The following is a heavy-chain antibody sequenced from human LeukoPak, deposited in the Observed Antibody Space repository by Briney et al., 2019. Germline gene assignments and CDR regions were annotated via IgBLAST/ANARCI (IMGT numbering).Heavy chain of an antibody. CDR3: ARHTDYDYVWGSYRYTPGFDY. CDR2: IYYSGST. CDR1: GGSISSSSYY. Sequence: SETLSLTCTVSGGSISSSSYYWGWIRQPPGKGLEWIGSIYYSGSTYYNPSLKSRVTISVDTSKNQFSLKLSSVTAADTAVYCRARHTDYDYVWGSYRYTPGFDYWGQGTLVTVSS. V-gene: IGHV4-39*01. D-gene: IGHD3-16*02. J-gene: IGHJ4*02.